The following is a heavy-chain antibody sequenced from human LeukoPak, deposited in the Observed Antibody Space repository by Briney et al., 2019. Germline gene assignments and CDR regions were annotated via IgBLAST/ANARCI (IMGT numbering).Heavy chain of an antibody. CDR2: IYSGATT. Sequence: GGSLRLSCAASGFTVNANYMSWARQAPGKGLESVSVIYSGATTYYADSVKGRFTISRDNSRNTMYLQMNSLRAEDTAVYYCARDLGYCAGGSCYGFAYWGQGTLVTVSS. J-gene: IGHJ4*02. CDR1: GFTVNANY. V-gene: IGHV3-66*01. D-gene: IGHD2-15*01. CDR3: ARDLGYCAGGSCYGFAY.